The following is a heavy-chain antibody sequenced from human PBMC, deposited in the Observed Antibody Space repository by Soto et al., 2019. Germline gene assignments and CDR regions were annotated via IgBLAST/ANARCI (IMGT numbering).Heavy chain of an antibody. CDR3: ATKGRWYVGYYYYGMDV. CDR1: GYTLTELT. D-gene: IGHD6-13*01. J-gene: IGHJ6*02. CDR2: FDPEDDET. V-gene: IGHV1-24*01. Sequence: QVQLVQSGAEVKKPGASVKVSCKVSGYTLTELTMHWVRQAPGKGLEWMGGFDPEDDETIYAQKFQGTVTMTEDTSTDTAYMELSSLRSEDTAVYYCATKGRWYVGYYYYGMDVWGQGTTVTVSS.